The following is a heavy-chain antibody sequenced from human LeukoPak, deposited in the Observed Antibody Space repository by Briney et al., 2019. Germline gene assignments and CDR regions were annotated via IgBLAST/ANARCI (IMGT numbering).Heavy chain of an antibody. CDR3: ARGFLSPQDV. V-gene: IGHV1-8*02. J-gene: IGHJ6*02. CDR1: GYTFTSYY. CDR2: MNPNSGNT. D-gene: IGHD3-16*02. Sequence: ASVKVSCKASGYTFTSYYMHWVRQAPGQGLEWMGWMNPNSGNTGYAQKFQGRVTMTRNTSISTAYMELSSLRSEDTAVYYCARGFLSPQDVWGQGTTVTVSS.